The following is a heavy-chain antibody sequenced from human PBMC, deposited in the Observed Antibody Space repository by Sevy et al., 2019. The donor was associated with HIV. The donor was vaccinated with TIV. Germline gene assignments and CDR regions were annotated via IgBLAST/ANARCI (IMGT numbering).Heavy chain of an antibody. CDR1: GVSITRSY. CDR3: ARGGAGRQFDYYYYMDV. V-gene: IGHV4-59*01. D-gene: IGHD6-6*01. J-gene: IGHJ6*03. CDR2: VYYTGKT. Sequence: SETLSLTCNVSGVSITRSYWNWIRQTPGKGLEWIAFVYYTGKTNYNPSPKSRVTVSLDTSKSQFSLKLGSVTAADTAVYYCARGGAGRQFDYYYYMDVWGKGTTVTVSS.